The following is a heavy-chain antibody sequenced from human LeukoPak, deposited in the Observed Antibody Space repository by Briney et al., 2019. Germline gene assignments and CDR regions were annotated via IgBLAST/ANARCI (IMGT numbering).Heavy chain of an antibody. CDR2: ISGSGGST. CDR3: AKVQSSGTYYDY. CDR1: GFTFSSYD. Sequence: GGSLRLSCAASGFTFSSYDMSWVRQAPGKGLEWVSAISGSGGSTYYADSVKGRFTISRDNSRNTLYLQMNSLTAEDTAVYFCAKVQSSGTYYDYWGRGTLVTVSS. V-gene: IGHV3-23*01. J-gene: IGHJ4*02. D-gene: IGHD1-26*01.